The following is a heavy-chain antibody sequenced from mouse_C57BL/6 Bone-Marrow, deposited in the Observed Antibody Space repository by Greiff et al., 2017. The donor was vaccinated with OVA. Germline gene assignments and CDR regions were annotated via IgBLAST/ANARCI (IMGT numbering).Heavy chain of an antibody. V-gene: IGHV7-1*01. CDR2: SRNKANDYTT. Sequence: DVKLVESGGGLVQSGRSLRLSCATSGFTFSDFYMEWVRQAPGKGLEWIAASRNKANDYTTEYSASVKGRFIVSRDTSQSILYLQMNALRAEDTAIYYCARDGGNSAWFAYWGQGTLVTVSA. D-gene: IGHD2-1*01. CDR1: GFTFSDFY. CDR3: ARDGGNSAWFAY. J-gene: IGHJ3*01.